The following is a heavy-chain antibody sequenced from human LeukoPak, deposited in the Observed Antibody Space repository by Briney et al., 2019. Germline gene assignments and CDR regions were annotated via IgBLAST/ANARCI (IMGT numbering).Heavy chain of an antibody. CDR1: GYTLSEYG. J-gene: IGHJ4*02. CDR3: ARDCSNGVCYQRDY. CDR2: ITTYNGEK. V-gene: IGHV1-18*01. D-gene: IGHD2-8*01. Sequence: ASVKVSCKASGYTLSEYGISWVRQAPGQGLEWVGWITTYNGEKIYSQKFQGRVTMTTDTSSGTYYMELRNLRSDDTAIYYCARDCSNGVCYQRDYWGEGTLVIVSS.